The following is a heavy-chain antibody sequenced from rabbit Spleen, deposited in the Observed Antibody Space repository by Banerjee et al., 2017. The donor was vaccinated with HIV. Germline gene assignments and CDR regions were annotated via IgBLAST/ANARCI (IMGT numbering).Heavy chain of an antibody. Sequence: QEQLKETGGGLVQPGGSLTLSCKASGFDFSSYGVSWVRQAPGKGLEWIGYIEPLFGATYYANWVNGRFTISSHNAQNTLYLQLNSLTAADTATYFCARGPPYAGYAGYGYVYLNLWGPGTLVTVS. J-gene: IGHJ4*01. V-gene: IGHV1S47*01. D-gene: IGHD6-1*01. CDR2: IEPLFGAT. CDR3: ARGPPYAGYAGYGYVYLNL. CDR1: GFDFSSYG.